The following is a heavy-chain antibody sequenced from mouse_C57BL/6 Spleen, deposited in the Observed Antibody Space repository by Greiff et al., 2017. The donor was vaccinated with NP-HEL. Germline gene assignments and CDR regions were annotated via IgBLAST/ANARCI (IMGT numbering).Heavy chain of an antibody. Sequence: QVQLKQSGAELVRPGASVTLSCKASGYTFTDYEMHWVKQTPVHGLEWIGAIDPETGGTAYNQKFKGKAILTADKSSSTAYMELRSLTSEDSAVYYCTRYGNYVYFDVWGTGTTVTVSS. CDR1: GYTFTDYE. V-gene: IGHV1-15*01. J-gene: IGHJ1*03. D-gene: IGHD2-1*01. CDR3: TRYGNYVYFDV. CDR2: IDPETGGT.